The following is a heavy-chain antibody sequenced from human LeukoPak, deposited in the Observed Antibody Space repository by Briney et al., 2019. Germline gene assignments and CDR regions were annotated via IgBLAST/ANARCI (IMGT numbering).Heavy chain of an antibody. CDR3: ARHTPPGSSSAFDI. J-gene: IGHJ3*02. V-gene: IGHV4-38-2*01. CDR1: GSSISSGYY. Sequence: PSETLSLTCAVSGSSISSGYYGGWNRQPPGKGLKWIGSIYHSGSTYYNPSLKSRVTISVDMSKNQFSLKLRSVTAADTAVYYCARHTPPGSSSAFDIWGQGTTVTVSS. D-gene: IGHD6-6*01. CDR2: IYHSGST.